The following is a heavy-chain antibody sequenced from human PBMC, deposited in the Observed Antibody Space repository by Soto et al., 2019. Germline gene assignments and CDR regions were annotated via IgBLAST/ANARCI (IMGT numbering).Heavy chain of an antibody. J-gene: IGHJ4*02. CDR1: GFTFSSYA. Sequence: GGSLRLSCAASGFTFSSYAMHWVRQAPGKGLEWVSAISGSGGSTYYADSVKGRFTISRDNSKNTLYLQMNSLRAEDTAVYYCAKDGSSGSTRGYFDYWGQGTLVTVSS. CDR2: ISGSGGST. CDR3: AKDGSSGSTRGYFDY. V-gene: IGHV3-23*01. D-gene: IGHD6-19*01.